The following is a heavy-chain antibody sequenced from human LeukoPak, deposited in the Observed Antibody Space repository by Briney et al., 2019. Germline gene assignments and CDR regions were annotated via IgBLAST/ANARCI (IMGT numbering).Heavy chain of an antibody. CDR1: GGSISSYY. CDR3: ARSDAYYYYGMDV. CDR2: IYYGGST. V-gene: IGHV4-59*01. J-gene: IGHJ6*04. Sequence: PSETLSLTCTVSGGSISSYYWSWIRQPPGKGLEWIGYIYYGGSTNYNPSLKSRVTISVDTSKNQFSLKLSSVTAADTAVYYCARSDAYYYYGMDVWGKGTTVTVSS.